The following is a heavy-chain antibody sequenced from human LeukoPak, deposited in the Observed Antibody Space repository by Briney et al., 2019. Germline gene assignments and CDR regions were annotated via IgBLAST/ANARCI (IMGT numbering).Heavy chain of an antibody. J-gene: IGHJ5*02. CDR1: GFTFSSYE. CDR2: ISSSGTTI. Sequence: PGGSLRLSCAASGFTFSSYEMNWVRQAPRKGLEWVSYISSSGTTIYYADSVKGRFTISRDNAKNSLYLQMNSLRAEDTAVYYCARVGVVVAATGNLWFDPWGQGTLVTVSS. D-gene: IGHD2-15*01. CDR3: ARVGVVVAATGNLWFDP. V-gene: IGHV3-48*03.